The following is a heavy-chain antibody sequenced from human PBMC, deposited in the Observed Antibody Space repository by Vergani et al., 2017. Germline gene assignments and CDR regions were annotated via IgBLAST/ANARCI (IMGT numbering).Heavy chain of an antibody. D-gene: IGHD2-15*01. CDR2: IKGKTDGGTR. V-gene: IGHV3-15*01. J-gene: IGHJ4*02. Sequence: EVQLVESGGGLVKPGGSLRLSCAASGFTFSNAWMSWVRQAPGKGLECVGRIKGKTDGGTRDFAAPVKGRFSISRDDSKTTVYLQMNSLRTEDTAVYFCTAGTGRSDFDYWGQGTLVTVSS. CDR1: GFTFSNAW. CDR3: TAGTGRSDFDY.